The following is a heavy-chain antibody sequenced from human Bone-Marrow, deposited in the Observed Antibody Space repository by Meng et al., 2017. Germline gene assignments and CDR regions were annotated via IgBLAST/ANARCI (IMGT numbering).Heavy chain of an antibody. D-gene: IGHD5-18*01. Sequence: SLKISCAASWITFSNARMNWVRQAPGKGQEWVCRIKSKTDGGTTDYAAPVKGRFTISRDDSKNTLYLQMNSLKTDDTGVYYCSTGGYHTGADSWGQGALVTVSS. CDR2: IKSKTDGGTT. V-gene: IGHV3-15*01. CDR3: STGGYHTGADS. CDR1: WITFSNAR. J-gene: IGHJ4*02.